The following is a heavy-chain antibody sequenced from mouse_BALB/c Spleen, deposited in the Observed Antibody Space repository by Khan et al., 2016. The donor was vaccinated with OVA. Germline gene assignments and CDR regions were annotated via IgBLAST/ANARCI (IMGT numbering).Heavy chain of an antibody. CDR1: GYSITSDYA. CDR3: ARVYGGDFDY. CDR2: ISYSGNT. D-gene: IGHD1-1*01. V-gene: IGHV3-2*02. Sequence: EVQLQESGPGLVKPSQSLSLTCTVTGYSITSDYAWNWIRQFPGNQLEWMGFISYSGNTNYNPSLKSRISITRDTSKNQFFLQSNSVTTEDTATYYCARVYGGDFDYWGQGTTLTVSS. J-gene: IGHJ2*01.